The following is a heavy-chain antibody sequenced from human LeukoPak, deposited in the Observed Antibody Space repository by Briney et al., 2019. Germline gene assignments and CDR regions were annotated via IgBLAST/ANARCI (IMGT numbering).Heavy chain of an antibody. Sequence: SETLSLTCTVSGGSISSDYWSWIRQPPGKGLELMGYSYYNGSSNYNPSLNSRGTISVAPYKNQFSLKMSSVTAADTAVYYCAREQSSGWYDYWGQGTLVTVSS. J-gene: IGHJ4*02. D-gene: IGHD6-19*01. V-gene: IGHV4-59*01. CDR2: SYYNGSS. CDR1: GGSISSDY. CDR3: AREQSSGWYDY.